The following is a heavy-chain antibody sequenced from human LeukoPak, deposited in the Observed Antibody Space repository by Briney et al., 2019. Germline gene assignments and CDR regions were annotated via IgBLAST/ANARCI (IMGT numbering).Heavy chain of an antibody. CDR3: ARDLAAYYYGSGSPRNDY. D-gene: IGHD3-10*01. CDR1: GYTFTSYG. J-gene: IGHJ4*02. Sequence: ASVKVSCKASGYTFTSYGISWVRQAPGQGLEGMGWISAYNGNTNYTQKLQGRVTMTKDTSTSTAYMELGSLRSDDTALCYCARDLAAYYYGSGSPRNDYWGQGTLVTVSS. CDR2: ISAYNGNT. V-gene: IGHV1-18*01.